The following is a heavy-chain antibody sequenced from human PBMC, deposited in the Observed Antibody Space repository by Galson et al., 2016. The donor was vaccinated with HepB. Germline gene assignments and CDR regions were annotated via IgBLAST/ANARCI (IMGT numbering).Heavy chain of an antibody. D-gene: IGHD3-10*01. V-gene: IGHV4-39*01. Sequence: SETLSLTCTVSGGSISSSSDYWGWIRQPPGKGLEWIGTVYYRGYTYYNPSLKSRVTISVDSPRNQISLKLSSVTAADTAVYYCARHKFGEGHELVFWGQGALVTVSS. CDR3: ARHKFGEGHELVF. CDR1: GGSISSSSDY. J-gene: IGHJ4*02. CDR2: VYYRGYT.